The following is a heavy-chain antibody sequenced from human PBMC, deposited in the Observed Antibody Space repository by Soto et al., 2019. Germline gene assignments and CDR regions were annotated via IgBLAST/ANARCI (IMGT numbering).Heavy chain of an antibody. Sequence: SETLSLTCTVSGGSISSYYWSWIRQPPGKGLEWIGYIYYSGSTNYNPSLKSRVTISVDTSKNQFSLKLSSVTAADTAVYYCARDLVGNPSAGYYYYMDVWGKGTTVTVSS. D-gene: IGHD2-8*02. CDR2: IYYSGST. CDR3: ARDLVGNPSAGYYYYMDV. V-gene: IGHV4-59*01. J-gene: IGHJ6*03. CDR1: GGSISSYY.